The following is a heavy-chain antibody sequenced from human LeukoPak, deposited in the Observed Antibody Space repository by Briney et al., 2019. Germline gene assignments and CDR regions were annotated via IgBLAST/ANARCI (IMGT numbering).Heavy chain of an antibody. CDR3: ARVRFSDY. Sequence: PGGSLRLSCAASGFTFSSYDMNWVRQAPEKGLEWVSYISSSGSTIYYADSAKGRFTISRDNAKNSLYLQLNSLRAEDTAVYYCARVRFSDYWGQGTLVTVSS. J-gene: IGHJ4*02. CDR2: ISSSGSTI. V-gene: IGHV3-48*03. CDR1: GFTFSSYD. D-gene: IGHD3-3*01.